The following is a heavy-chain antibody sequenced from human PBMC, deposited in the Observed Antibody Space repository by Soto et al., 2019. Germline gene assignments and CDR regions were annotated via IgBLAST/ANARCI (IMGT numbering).Heavy chain of an antibody. V-gene: IGHV4-61*01. CDR3: ARGGAYYYYYGMDV. J-gene: IGHJ6*02. Sequence: QVQLQESGPGLVKPSETLSLTCTVSGDSVSNGNSYWSWIRQPPGKGLEWIGYTYYSGSTNYNPSLKSRVTISVDTSKTQFSLRLSSVTAADTAVYYCARGGAYYYYYGMDVWGQGTTVTVSS. CDR2: TYYSGST. CDR1: GDSVSNGNSY.